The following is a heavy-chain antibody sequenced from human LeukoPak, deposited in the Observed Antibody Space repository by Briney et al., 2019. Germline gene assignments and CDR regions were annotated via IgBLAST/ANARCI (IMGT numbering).Heavy chain of an antibody. J-gene: IGHJ4*02. D-gene: IGHD2-15*01. Sequence: PGGSLRLSCAASGFTFSSYAMHWVRQAPGKGLEWVAVISYDGSNKYYADSVKGRFTISRDNSKNTLYLQMNSLRAEDTAVYYCARQVVKAGYYFDYWGQGTLVTVSS. CDR3: ARQVVKAGYYFDY. V-gene: IGHV3-30-3*01. CDR2: ISYDGSNK. CDR1: GFTFSSYA.